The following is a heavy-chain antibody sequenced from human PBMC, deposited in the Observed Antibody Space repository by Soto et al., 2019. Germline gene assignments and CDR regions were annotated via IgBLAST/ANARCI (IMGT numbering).Heavy chain of an antibody. CDR2: INNDGSST. J-gene: IGHJ4*02. CDR1: GFTLSTYW. D-gene: IGHD6-13*01. CDR3: ARVDRSSSWYVDY. V-gene: IGHV3-74*01. Sequence: EVQLVESGGDLVQPGGSLRLSCAASGFTLSTYWMHWVRQAPGKGLVWVSRINNDGSSTSYADSVKGRFTISRDTTKNTLYLQMNSLRVEDTAVYYCARVDRSSSWYVDYWGRGTLVTVSS.